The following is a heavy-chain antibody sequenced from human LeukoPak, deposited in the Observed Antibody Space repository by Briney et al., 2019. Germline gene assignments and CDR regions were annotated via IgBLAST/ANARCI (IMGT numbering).Heavy chain of an antibody. CDR2: ISSSSSTI. V-gene: IGHV3-48*04. CDR3: ARGPRWFPVAY. CDR1: GFTFSSYS. Sequence: GGSLRLSCAASGFTFSSYSMNWVRQAPGKGLEWVSYISSSSSTIYYADSVKGRFTVSRDNAKNSLYLQMNSLRAEDTAVYYCARGPRWFPVAYWGQGTLVTVSS. D-gene: IGHD3-10*01. J-gene: IGHJ4*02.